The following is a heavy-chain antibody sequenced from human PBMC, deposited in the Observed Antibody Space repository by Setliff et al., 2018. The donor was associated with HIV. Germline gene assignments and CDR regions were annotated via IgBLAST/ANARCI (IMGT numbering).Heavy chain of an antibody. CDR2: IYTSGST. V-gene: IGHV4-61*02. Sequence: PSETLSLTCTVSGGSISSGSYYWSWIRQPAGKGLEWIGRIYTSGSTNYNPSLKSRVTISVDTSKNQFSLKLSSVTAADTAVYYCAREEINYYDSSGYNGNDYWGQGTLVTVSS. CDR3: AREEINYYDSSGYNGNDY. D-gene: IGHD3-22*01. CDR1: GGSISSGSYY. J-gene: IGHJ4*02.